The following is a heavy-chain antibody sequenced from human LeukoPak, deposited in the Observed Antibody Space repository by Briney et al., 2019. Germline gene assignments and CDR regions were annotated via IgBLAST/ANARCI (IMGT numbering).Heavy chain of an antibody. Sequence: GGSLRLSCAASGFTVSSNYMSWVRPAPGKGLEWVSVIYSGGSTYYADSVKGRFTISRDNSKNTLYLQMNSLRAEDTAVYYCARVVRGGNYYYYYMDVWGKGTTVTVSS. D-gene: IGHD4-23*01. V-gene: IGHV3-66*02. J-gene: IGHJ6*03. CDR2: IYSGGST. CDR1: GFTVSSNY. CDR3: ARVVRGGNYYYYYMDV.